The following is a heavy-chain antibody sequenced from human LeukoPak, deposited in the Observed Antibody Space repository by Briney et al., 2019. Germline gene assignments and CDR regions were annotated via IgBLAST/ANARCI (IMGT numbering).Heavy chain of an antibody. CDR1: GGSISSGGYY. Sequence: SETLSLTCTVSGGSISSGGYYWSWIRQHPGKGLEWIGYIYYSGSTYYNPSLKSRVTISVDTSKNQFSLKLSSVTAADTAVYYCARDLGFYCSSTSCWNGWFDPWGQGTLVTVSS. CDR3: ARDLGFYCSSTSCWNGWFDP. V-gene: IGHV4-31*03. J-gene: IGHJ5*02. D-gene: IGHD2-2*01. CDR2: IYYSGST.